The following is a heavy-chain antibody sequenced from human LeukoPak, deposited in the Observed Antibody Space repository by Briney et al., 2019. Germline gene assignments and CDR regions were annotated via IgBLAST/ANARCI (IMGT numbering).Heavy chain of an antibody. CDR3: AKDGDTMSGTYYYDMDV. V-gene: IGHV3-7*01. J-gene: IGHJ6*03. Sequence: GGSLRLSCAASGFTFSSYWMSWVRQAPGKGLEWVANIKQDGSEKYYVDSVKGRFTISRDNAKNSLYLQMNSLRGEDTAVYYCAKDGDTMSGTYYYDMDVWGKGTTVTIS. CDR1: GFTFSSYW. CDR2: IKQDGSEK. D-gene: IGHD1-26*01.